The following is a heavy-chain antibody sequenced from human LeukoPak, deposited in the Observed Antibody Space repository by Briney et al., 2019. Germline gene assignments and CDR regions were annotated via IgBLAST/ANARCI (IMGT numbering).Heavy chain of an antibody. CDR2: ISSSGSTI. D-gene: IGHD5-18*01. Sequence: GGSLRLSCAASGFTFSSYEMNWVRQAPGKGLEWVSYISSSGSTIYYADSVKGRFTISRDNAKNSLYLQMNSLRAEDTAVYYCAKGGYSYGLSCLDYWGQGTLVTVSS. CDR1: GFTFSSYE. J-gene: IGHJ4*02. CDR3: AKGGYSYGLSCLDY. V-gene: IGHV3-48*03.